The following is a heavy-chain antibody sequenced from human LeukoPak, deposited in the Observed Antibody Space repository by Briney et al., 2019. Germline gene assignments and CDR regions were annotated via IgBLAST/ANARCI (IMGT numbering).Heavy chain of an antibody. CDR3: AKDRGYDFWSGSRYFDY. V-gene: IGHV3-23*01. CDR2: ISGSGGST. J-gene: IGHJ4*02. Sequence: GSLRLSCAASGFTFSSYAMSWVRQAPGKGLEWVSAISGSGGSTYYADSVKGRFTISRDNSKNTLYLQMNSLRAEDTAVYYCAKDRGYDFWSGSRYFDYWGQGTLVTVSS. D-gene: IGHD3-3*01. CDR1: GFTFSSYA.